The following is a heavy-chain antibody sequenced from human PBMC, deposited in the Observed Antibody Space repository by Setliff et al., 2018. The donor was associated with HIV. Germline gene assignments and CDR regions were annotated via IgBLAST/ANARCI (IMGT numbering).Heavy chain of an antibody. CDR2: INPNTGAT. D-gene: IGHD1-26*01. V-gene: IGHV1-2*02. J-gene: IGHJ4*02. CDR1: GHTFTDYY. CDR3: ARGPVGGTVDY. Sequence: GASVKVSCKASGHTFTDYYMHWVRQAPGQGLEWMGWINPNTGATNYAQTFQGRVTVTRDTSIRTAYMDLSSLRSDDTALYYCARGPVGGTVDYWGQGTLVTVSS.